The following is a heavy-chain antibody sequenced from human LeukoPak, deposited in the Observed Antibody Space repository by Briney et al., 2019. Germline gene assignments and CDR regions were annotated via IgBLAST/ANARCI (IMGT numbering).Heavy chain of an antibody. V-gene: IGHV3-21*01. CDR2: ISSESTNI. CDR1: GFNFNIYG. J-gene: IGHJ4*02. D-gene: IGHD2-21*02. Sequence: GGSLRLSCAASGFNFNIYGMNWVRQAPGEGLEWVSSISSESTNIYYTDSVKGRFTIARDNAKNSLYLQMNSLIPEDTTVYYCSRDGSGSGDVWGQGTLVTVSS. CDR3: SRDGSGSGDV.